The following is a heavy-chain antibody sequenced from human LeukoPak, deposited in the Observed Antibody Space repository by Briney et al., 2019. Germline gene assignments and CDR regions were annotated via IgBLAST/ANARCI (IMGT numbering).Heavy chain of an antibody. D-gene: IGHD3-16*01. CDR2: IYYSGST. CDR3: ASHYSLGPFDY. CDR1: GGSISSYY. Sequence: SETLSLTCTVSGGSISSYYWSWIRQPPGKGLEWIGYIYYSGSTNYNPSLKSRVTISVDTSKNQFSLKLSSVTAADTAVYYCASHYSLGPFDYWGQGPLVTVSS. V-gene: IGHV4-59*08. J-gene: IGHJ4*02.